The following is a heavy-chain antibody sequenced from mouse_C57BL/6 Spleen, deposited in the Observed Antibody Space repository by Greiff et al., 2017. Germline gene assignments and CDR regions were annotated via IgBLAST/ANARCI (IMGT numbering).Heavy chain of an antibody. J-gene: IGHJ1*03. CDR3: ARLGGSSYGYFDV. D-gene: IGHD1-1*01. V-gene: IGHV1-69*01. CDR1: GYTFTSYW. Sequence: QVQLQQPGAELVMPGASVKLSCKASGYTFTSYWMHWVKQRPGQGLEWIGEIDPSDSYTNYNQKFKGKSTLTIAKSSSTAYMQLSSLTSEDSAVYYCARLGGSSYGYFDVWGTGTTVTVSS. CDR2: IDPSDSYT.